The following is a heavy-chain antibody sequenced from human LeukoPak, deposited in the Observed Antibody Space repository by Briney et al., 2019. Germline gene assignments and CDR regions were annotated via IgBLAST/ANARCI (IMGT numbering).Heavy chain of an antibody. Sequence: HPGGSLRLSCAASGFTFSSYAMSWVRQAPGKGLEWVSAISGSGGSTYYADSVKGRFTISRDNSKNTLYLQMNSLRAEDTAVYYCAKVSIAVAHNRGYFDYWGQGTLVTVSS. D-gene: IGHD6-19*01. CDR2: ISGSGGST. CDR3: AKVSIAVAHNRGYFDY. CDR1: GFTFSSYA. V-gene: IGHV3-23*01. J-gene: IGHJ4*02.